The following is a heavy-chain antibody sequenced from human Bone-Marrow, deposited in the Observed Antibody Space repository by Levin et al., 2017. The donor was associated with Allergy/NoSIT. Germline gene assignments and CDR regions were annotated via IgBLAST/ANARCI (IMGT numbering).Heavy chain of an antibody. Sequence: GESLKISCAASGFTFSSYVMSWVRQAPGKGLEWISGISGTSMSRYYANSVKGRVTISRDNSKNTLYLQMVGLRADDTAVYYCAKDYWPSLNTVPTNNLFDSWGQGTLATVSS. CDR1: GFTFSSYV. CDR2: ISGTSMSR. V-gene: IGHV3-23*01. CDR3: AKDYWPSLNTVPTNNLFDS. D-gene: IGHD4-17*01. J-gene: IGHJ5*01.